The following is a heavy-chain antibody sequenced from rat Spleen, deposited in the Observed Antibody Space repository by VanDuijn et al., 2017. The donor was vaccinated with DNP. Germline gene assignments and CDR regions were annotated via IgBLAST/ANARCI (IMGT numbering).Heavy chain of an antibody. CDR2: IHRGSGGS. D-gene: IGHD1-1*01. J-gene: IGHJ3*01. V-gene: IGHV1-43*01. CDR3: ARGGDGVWFAS. Sequence: QVQLQQSGAELAKPGSSVEISCKASGYIFTSNYIGWIKQTTGQGLQYIGYIHRGSGGSNYNERFKGKATLTVDKSSSTAFMQLSSLTPDDSALYYCARGGDGVWFASWGQGTLVTVSS. CDR1: GYIFTSNY.